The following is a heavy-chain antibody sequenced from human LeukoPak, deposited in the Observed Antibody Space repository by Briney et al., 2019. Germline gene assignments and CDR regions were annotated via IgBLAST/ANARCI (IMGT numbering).Heavy chain of an antibody. CDR2: IYYSGST. CDR3: ARHRRATYYYDSSGYYHFDY. V-gene: IGHV4-59*08. Sequence: SETLSLTCTVSGGSISSYYWSWIRQPPGKGLEWIGYIYYSGSTNHNPSLKSRVTISVDTSKNQFPLKLSSVTAADTAVYYCARHRRATYYYDSSGYYHFDYWGQGTLVTVSS. CDR1: GGSISSYY. J-gene: IGHJ4*02. D-gene: IGHD3-22*01.